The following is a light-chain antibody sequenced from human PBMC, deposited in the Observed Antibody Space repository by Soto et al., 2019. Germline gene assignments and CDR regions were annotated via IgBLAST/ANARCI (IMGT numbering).Light chain of an antibody. CDR3: QEYGSSPYT. J-gene: IGKJ2*01. V-gene: IGKV3-20*01. CDR1: QSVSSTY. CDR2: GAS. Sequence: EIVLTQSPGTLSLSPGERASLSCRASQSVSSTYLAWYQQKPGQAPRLLISGASSRATGIPDRFSGSGSGTDFTLTISRLEPEDFAVYYCQEYGSSPYTFGQGTKLEIK.